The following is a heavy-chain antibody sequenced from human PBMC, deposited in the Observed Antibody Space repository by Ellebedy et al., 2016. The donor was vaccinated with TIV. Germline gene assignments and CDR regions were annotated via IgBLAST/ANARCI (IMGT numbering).Heavy chain of an antibody. D-gene: IGHD2-21*02. V-gene: IGHV3-7*03. CDR1: GFIFNDYW. Sequence: GESLKISCAASGFIFNDYWMHWVRQTPGRGLEWVANINQDGSQKYYVDSVKGRFTISRDNSESITYLQLDSPETEDTAIYYCTRGGMNTAWYFVYWGQGTLVTVSS. J-gene: IGHJ4*02. CDR3: TRGGMNTAWYFVY. CDR2: INQDGSQK.